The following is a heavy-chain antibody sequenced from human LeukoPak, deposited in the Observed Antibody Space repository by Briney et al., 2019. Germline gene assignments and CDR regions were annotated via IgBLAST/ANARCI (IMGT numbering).Heavy chain of an antibody. J-gene: IGHJ6*03. Sequence: GGSLRLSCAASGFTFSSYAMHWVRQAPGKGLEWVAVISYDGSNKYYADSVKGRFTISRDNSKNTLYLQMNSLRAEDTAVYYCARGQTLAAVGKVWYYYYYMDVWGKGPRSPSP. D-gene: IGHD6-13*01. CDR2: ISYDGSNK. V-gene: IGHV3-30*04. CDR3: ARGQTLAAVGKVWYYYYYMDV. CDR1: GFTFSSYA.